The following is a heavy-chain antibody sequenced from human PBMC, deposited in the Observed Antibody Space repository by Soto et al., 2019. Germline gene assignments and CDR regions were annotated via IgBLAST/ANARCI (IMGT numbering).Heavy chain of an antibody. Sequence: EVQLVESGGGLIQPGGSLRLSCAASGVTVSSNYMSWVRQAPGKGLEWVSVTYSGGSTDYADSVKGRFSISRDISRNIRFLHLNTLRAEDTAVYYCARPEGYCTSDSCPRHYGMYVWGQGTTVTVSS. D-gene: IGHD2-8*02. CDR3: ARPEGYCTSDSCPRHYGMYV. CDR2: TYSGGST. V-gene: IGHV3-53*01. CDR1: GVTVSSNY. J-gene: IGHJ6*02.